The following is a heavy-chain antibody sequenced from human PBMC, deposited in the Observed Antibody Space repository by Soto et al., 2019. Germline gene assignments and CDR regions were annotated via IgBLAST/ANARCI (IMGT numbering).Heavy chain of an antibody. D-gene: IGHD2-2*01. V-gene: IGHV3-30-3*01. J-gene: IGHJ6*02. CDR1: GFTFSSYA. Sequence: GWYLRLSCAASGFTFSSYAMHWVRQAPGKGLEWVAVISYDGSNKYYADSVKGRFTISRDNSKNTLYLQMNSLRAEDTAVYYCARDPYCSSTSCYPGGGMAVWCHWSTLSVS. CDR3: ARDPYCSSTSCYPGGGMAV. CDR2: ISYDGSNK.